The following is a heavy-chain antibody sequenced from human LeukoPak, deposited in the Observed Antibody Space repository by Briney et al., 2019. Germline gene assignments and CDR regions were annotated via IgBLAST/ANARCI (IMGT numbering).Heavy chain of an antibody. CDR3: ARGRIVEGLDY. CDR1: GYTFTGYY. V-gene: IGHV1-2*02. Sequence: ASVKVSCKASGYTFTGYYMHWVRQAPGQGLEWVGWINPNSGGTNYAQRFQGRVTVTRDTSISTAYMELSRLRSDDTAVYYCARGRIVEGLDYWGQGTLVTVSS. D-gene: IGHD3-22*01. J-gene: IGHJ4*02. CDR2: INPNSGGT.